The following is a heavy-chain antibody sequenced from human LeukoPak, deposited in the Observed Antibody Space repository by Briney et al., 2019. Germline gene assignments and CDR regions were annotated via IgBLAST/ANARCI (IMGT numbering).Heavy chain of an antibody. CDR3: ARGKGRRSGPPFDY. Sequence: ASVKVSCKASGYTFTSYDINWVRQATGQGLEWMGWMNPNSGNTGYAQKFQGRVTMTRNASISTAYMELSSLRSEGTAVYYCARGKGRRSGPPFDYWGQGTLVTVSS. CDR1: GYTFTSYD. D-gene: IGHD3-10*01. CDR2: MNPNSGNT. V-gene: IGHV1-8*01. J-gene: IGHJ4*02.